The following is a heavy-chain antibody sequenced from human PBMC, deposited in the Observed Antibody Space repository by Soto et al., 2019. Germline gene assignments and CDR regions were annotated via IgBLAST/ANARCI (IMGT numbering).Heavy chain of an antibody. J-gene: IGHJ4*02. Sequence: QVQLEQSGAEVKKPGDSVKVSCKASGYTFTHFYITWVRQAPGQGLEWMGAISPHNFNTNYAQKFRGRVSLTTEKSTNTAYRDLRSPTSDATAVYYCARDEGGYDILTGYYKAHHFDYWGQGVPVTVSS. CDR1: GYTFTHFY. D-gene: IGHD3-9*01. CDR3: ARDEGGYDILTGYYKAHHFDY. CDR2: ISPHNFNT. V-gene: IGHV1-18*01.